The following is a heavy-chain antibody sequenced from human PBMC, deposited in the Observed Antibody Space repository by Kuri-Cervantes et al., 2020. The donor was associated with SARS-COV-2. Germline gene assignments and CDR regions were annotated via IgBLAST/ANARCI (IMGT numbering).Heavy chain of an antibody. CDR2: INPNSGGT. V-gene: IGHV1-2*02. Sequence: ASVKVSCKTSGYTFNHFGIGWVRQAPGQGLEWMGWINPNSGGTNYAQKFQGRVTMTRDTSISTAYMELSRLRSDDTAVYYCARGVTMVRGVSLQQQSLGIEGYWGQGTLVTVSS. CDR1: GYTFNHFG. J-gene: IGHJ4*02. CDR3: ARGVTMVRGVSLQQQSLGIEGY. D-gene: IGHD3-10*01.